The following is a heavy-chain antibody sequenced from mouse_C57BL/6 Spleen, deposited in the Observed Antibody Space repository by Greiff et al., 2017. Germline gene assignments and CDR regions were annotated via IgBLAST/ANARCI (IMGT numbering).Heavy chain of an antibody. V-gene: IGHV1-82*01. J-gene: IGHJ2*01. D-gene: IGHD2-13*01. Sequence: VQLQESGPELVKPGASVKISCKASGYAFSSSWMNWVKQRPGKGLEWIGRIYPGDGDTNYNGKFKGKATLTADKSSSTAYMQLSSLTSEDSAVYCCARYDYYFDCWGQGTTLTVSS. CDR1: GYAFSSSW. CDR2: IYPGDGDT. CDR3: ARYDYYFDC.